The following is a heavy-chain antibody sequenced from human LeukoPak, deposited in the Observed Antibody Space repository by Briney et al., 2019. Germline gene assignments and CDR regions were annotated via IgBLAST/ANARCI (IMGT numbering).Heavy chain of an antibody. D-gene: IGHD3-22*01. CDR1: GFTFSNAW. V-gene: IGHV3-15*01. CDR2: IKKKSDGGTT. Sequence: GGSLRLSCVASGFTFSNAWMSWVRQAPGKGLEGIGRIKKKSDGGTTDYATSVKGRFTISRDDSKNMLYLQINSLKTEDTAVYYCTTVGLSGYYDGRGYYYFDYWGQGTLVTVSS. CDR3: TTVGLSGYYDGRGYYYFDY. J-gene: IGHJ4*02.